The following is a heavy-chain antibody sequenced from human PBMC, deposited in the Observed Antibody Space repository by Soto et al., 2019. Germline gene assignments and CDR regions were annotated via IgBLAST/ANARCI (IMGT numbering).Heavy chain of an antibody. CDR3: ARDRGYGDYVYWFDP. CDR2: ISSSSSTI. J-gene: IGHJ5*02. D-gene: IGHD4-17*01. CDR1: GFTFSSYS. Sequence: PGGSLRLSCAAAGFTFSSYSMNWVRQAPGKGLEWVSYISSSSSTIYYADSVKGRFTISRDNAKNSLYLQMNSLRDEDTAVYYCARDRGYGDYVYWFDPWGQGTLVTVSS. V-gene: IGHV3-48*02.